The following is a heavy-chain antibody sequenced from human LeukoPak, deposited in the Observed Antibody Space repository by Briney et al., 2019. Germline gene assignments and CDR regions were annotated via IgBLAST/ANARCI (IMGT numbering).Heavy chain of an antibody. Sequence: GGSLRLSCAASGFTFSLYWMSWVRRAPGKGLEWVANIKQDGSEKNYVDSVKGRLTISRDNAKNSLYLQMNNLRVGDTAMYYCAGGTGFIIKDWGQGTLVTVSS. CDR3: AGGTGFIIKD. CDR2: IKQDGSEK. D-gene: IGHD3-9*01. CDR1: GFTFSLYW. J-gene: IGHJ4*02. V-gene: IGHV3-7*03.